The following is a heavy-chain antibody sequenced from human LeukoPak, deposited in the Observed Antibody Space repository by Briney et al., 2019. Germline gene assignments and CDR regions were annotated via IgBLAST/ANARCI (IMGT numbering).Heavy chain of an antibody. J-gene: IGHJ4*02. D-gene: IGHD5-24*01. V-gene: IGHV4-61*02. CDR1: GGSISSGSYY. CDR2: IYISGGI. Sequence: PSETLSLTCTVSGGSISSGSYYWSWIRQPAGKGLEWIGRIYISGGINYNPSLKSRVTIAVDTSKNQFSLKLSSVTAADTAVYYCARRRRDGYNFYFDFWGQGSLVAVSS. CDR3: ARRRRDGYNFYFDF.